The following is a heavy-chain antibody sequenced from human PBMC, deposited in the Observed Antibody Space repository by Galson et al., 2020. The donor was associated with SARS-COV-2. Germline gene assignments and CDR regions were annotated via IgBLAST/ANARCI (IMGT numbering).Heavy chain of an antibody. J-gene: IGHJ4*02. CDR2: IYYSGST. CDR1: GGSISRYY. D-gene: IGHD4-4*01. Sequence: SETLSLTCTVSGGSISRYYWSWIRQPPGKGLEWIWSIYYSGSTYYNPPLKSRVTISVDTSKNQFPLKLSSVTAADTAVYYCSIDDGNSLQVAPFDYWGQGTLVTGSS. CDR3: SIDDGNSLQVAPFDY. V-gene: IGHV4-59*12.